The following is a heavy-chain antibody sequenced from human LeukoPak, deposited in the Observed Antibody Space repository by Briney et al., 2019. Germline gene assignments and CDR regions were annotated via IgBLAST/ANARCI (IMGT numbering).Heavy chain of an antibody. CDR2: FDPEDGET. V-gene: IGHV1-24*01. D-gene: IGHD5-18*01. CDR3: ARALPHRRLMDTTMEQHWFDP. J-gene: IGHJ5*02. Sequence: ASVKVSFKVSGYTLTELSMHWVRQAPGKGLEWMGGFDPEDGETIYAQKFQGRVTMTRDMSTSTVYMELSSLRSEDTAVYYCARALPHRRLMDTTMEQHWFDPWGQGTLVTVSS. CDR1: GYTLTELS.